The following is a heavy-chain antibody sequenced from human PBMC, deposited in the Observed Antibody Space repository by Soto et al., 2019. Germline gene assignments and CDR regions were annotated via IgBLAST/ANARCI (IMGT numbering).Heavy chain of an antibody. Sequence: ASVKVCCKASGYTFTSYDMHWVRQAPGQRLEWMGWINAGNGNTKYSQKFQGRVTITRDTSTSTAYMELSSLRSEDTAVYYCAAASRVSSNAFDIWGQGTMVTVSS. CDR2: INAGNGNT. CDR1: GYTFTSYD. V-gene: IGHV1-3*01. J-gene: IGHJ3*02. D-gene: IGHD6-13*01. CDR3: AAASRVSSNAFDI.